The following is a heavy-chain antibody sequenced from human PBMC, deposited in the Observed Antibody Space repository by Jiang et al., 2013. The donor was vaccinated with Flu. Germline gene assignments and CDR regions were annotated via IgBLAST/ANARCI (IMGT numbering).Heavy chain of an antibody. J-gene: IGHJ6*02. Sequence: PGLVKPSETLSLTCTVSRGSVSSGSFYWSWVRQPPGKGLEWIGYIHYSGHSNYNPSLKGRVTMSLDMSKHQFSPRLTSVTAADTAVYYCAKDPGPPGPYHYHGMDVWGQGTTVIVSS. CDR1: RGSVSSGSFY. CDR3: AKDPGPPGPYHYHGMDV. D-gene: IGHD3-10*01. CDR2: IHYSGHS. V-gene: IGHV4-61*01.